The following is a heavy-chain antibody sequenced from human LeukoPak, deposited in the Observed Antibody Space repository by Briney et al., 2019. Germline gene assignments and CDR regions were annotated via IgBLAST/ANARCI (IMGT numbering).Heavy chain of an antibody. CDR2: TWYHGSNK. D-gene: IGHD3-10*01. CDR3: ARFEGSQTLAY. Sequence: PGGSLRLSCAASGFIFSSYGMEWGRQAPGKGVGGVAFTWYHGSNKSSPHSVNRRFPISRDNSTTTMYLQMNSLRAEDTAVYYCARFEGSQTLAYWGQGTLVTVSS. CDR1: GFIFSSYG. V-gene: IGHV3-33*01. J-gene: IGHJ4*02.